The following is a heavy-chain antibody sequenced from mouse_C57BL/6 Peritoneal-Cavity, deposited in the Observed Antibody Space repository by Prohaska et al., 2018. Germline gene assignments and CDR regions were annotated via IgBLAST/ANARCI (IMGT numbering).Heavy chain of an antibody. CDR3: ARGADYEGGYYAMDY. CDR1: GYTFTDYY. J-gene: IGHJ4*01. CDR2: INPYKGVT. Sequence: KPGASVKMSCKASGYTFTDYYMNWVKQSHGKSLEWIGVINPYKGVTSYTQKFKGGATVTVDRSSRTSYMELNSVTSDDSAVYYCARGADYEGGYYAMDYWGQGTSVTVSS. D-gene: IGHD2-4*01. V-gene: IGHV1-19*01.